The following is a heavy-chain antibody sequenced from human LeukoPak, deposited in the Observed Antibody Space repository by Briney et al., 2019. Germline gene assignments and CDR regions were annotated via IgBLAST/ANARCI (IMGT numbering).Heavy chain of an antibody. Sequence: GGSLRLSCAASGFTFSSYGMHWVRQAPGKGLEWVAVISYDGSNKYYADSVKGRFTISRDHSKNTLYLQMNSLRAEDTAVYYCAKDDPSVFHAFDIWGQGTMVTVSS. CDR1: GFTFSSYG. J-gene: IGHJ3*02. V-gene: IGHV3-30*18. CDR2: ISYDGSNK. CDR3: AKDDPSVFHAFDI. D-gene: IGHD2-21*01.